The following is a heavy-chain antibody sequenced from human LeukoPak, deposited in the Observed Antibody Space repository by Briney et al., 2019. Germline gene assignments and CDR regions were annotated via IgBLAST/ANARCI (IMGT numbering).Heavy chain of an antibody. V-gene: IGHV3-7*01. D-gene: IGHD3-22*01. J-gene: IGHJ4*02. CDR1: GFSFSSYW. Sequence: GGSLRLSCVASGFSFSSYWMAWVRQAPGKGLEWVANIKYDGSHKYYVDSVKGRFTISRDNAKNSVYLQMNSLRVDDTAVYFCASSHDSSGNDWGQGTMVTVSS. CDR2: IKYDGSHK. CDR3: ASSHDSSGND.